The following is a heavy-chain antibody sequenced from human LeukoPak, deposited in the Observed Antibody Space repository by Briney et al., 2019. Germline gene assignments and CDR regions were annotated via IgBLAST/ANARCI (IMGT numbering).Heavy chain of an antibody. CDR3: ARREVFGYWYFDL. Sequence: PSETLSLTCTVSGGSISSYYWSWIRQPPGKGLEWIGYIYYSGSTNYDPSLKSRVTISVDTSKNQFSLKLSSVTAADTAVYYCARREVFGYWYFDLWGRGTLVTVSS. CDR2: IYYSGST. D-gene: IGHD3-16*01. V-gene: IGHV4-59*01. J-gene: IGHJ2*01. CDR1: GGSISSYY.